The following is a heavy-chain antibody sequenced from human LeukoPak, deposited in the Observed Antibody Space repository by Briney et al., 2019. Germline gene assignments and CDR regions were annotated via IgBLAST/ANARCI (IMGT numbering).Heavy chain of an antibody. J-gene: IGHJ4*02. D-gene: IGHD3-22*01. CDR3: ARESAYSSGYYLFDY. Sequence: GGSLRLSCAASGFTFSSYEMNWVRQAPGKGLEWVSSISSSSSYIYYADSVKGRFTISRDNAKNSLYLQMNSLRAEDTAVYYCARESAYSSGYYLFDYWGQGTLVTVSS. CDR1: GFTFSSYE. V-gene: IGHV3-21*01. CDR2: ISSSSSYI.